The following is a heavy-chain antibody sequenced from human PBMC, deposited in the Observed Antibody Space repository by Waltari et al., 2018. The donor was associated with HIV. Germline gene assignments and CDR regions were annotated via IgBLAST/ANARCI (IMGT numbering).Heavy chain of an antibody. Sequence: VESGGGLVKPGGSLRLPCAASGFTFSAYDMSWIRQAPGKQPEWVSYINSGGSSKYFADFVNGRFTISRDNSENSLYLQMNNLRADDTAIYYCAKMGGVFYRFDAWGQGSLVTVSS. CDR3: AKMGGVFYRFDA. V-gene: IGHV3-11*04. CDR2: INSGGSSK. D-gene: IGHD2-8*01. J-gene: IGHJ5*02. CDR1: GFTFSAYD.